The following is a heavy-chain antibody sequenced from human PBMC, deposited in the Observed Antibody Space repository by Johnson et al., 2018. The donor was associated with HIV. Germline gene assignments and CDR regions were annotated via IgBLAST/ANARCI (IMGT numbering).Heavy chain of an antibody. D-gene: IGHD3-10*01. CDR3: VRGYYGSGSRVFDI. J-gene: IGHJ3*02. CDR2: VNWDGGST. CDR1: GITVSSNS. V-gene: IGHV3-20*04. Sequence: VQLVESGGDLVQPGGSLRLSCAASGITVSSNSMTWVRQAPGKGLEWVSGVNWDGGSTGYADSVKGRFTISSDKAKDSTYLEMNSLRAEATAFYYCVRGYYGSGSRVFDICGQGTRVTVSS.